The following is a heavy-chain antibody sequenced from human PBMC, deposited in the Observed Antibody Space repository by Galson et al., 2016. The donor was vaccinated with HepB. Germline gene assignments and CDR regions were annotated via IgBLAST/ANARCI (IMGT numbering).Heavy chain of an antibody. D-gene: IGHD5-24*01. J-gene: IGHJ4*02. CDR2: IYYSGGT. CDR3: ARDGGYNYPNTDY. V-gene: IGHV4-31*03. CDR1: GGSISSGGYY. Sequence: LSLTCTVSGGSISSGGYYWSWIRQHPGKGLEWIGYIYYSGGTFYNPSLNSRVTISVDTSKNQFSLKLTYVTAADTAVYYCARDGGYNYPNTDYWGQGILVTVSS.